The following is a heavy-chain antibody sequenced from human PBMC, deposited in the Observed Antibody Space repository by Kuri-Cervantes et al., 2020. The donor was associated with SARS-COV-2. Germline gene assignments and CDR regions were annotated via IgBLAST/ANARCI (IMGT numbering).Heavy chain of an antibody. CDR2: INSDGTST. D-gene: IGHD5-24*01. CDR3: AKMAPRYYMDV. V-gene: IGHV3-74*01. CDR1: GFTFSGYW. J-gene: IGHJ6*03. Sequence: GESLKISCAASGFTFSGYWMHWVRQAPGKGLVWVSRINSDGTSTRYADSVKGRFTISRDNARDTLYLQMNSLRAEDTAVYYCAKMAPRYYMDVWGKGTMVTVSS.